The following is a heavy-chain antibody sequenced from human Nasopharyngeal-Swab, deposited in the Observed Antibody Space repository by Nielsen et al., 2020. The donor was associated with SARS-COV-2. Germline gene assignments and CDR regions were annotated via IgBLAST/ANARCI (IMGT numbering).Heavy chain of an antibody. V-gene: IGHV3-23*03. J-gene: IGHJ4*02. CDR2: IYGGGFVT. CDR3: ASARGSFDY. Sequence: WIRQPPGKGLEWVALIYGGGFVTHYVESVKGRFTVSRDESRGTLSLQMNSLRVDDTAVYYCASARGSFDYWGQGAVVTVSS.